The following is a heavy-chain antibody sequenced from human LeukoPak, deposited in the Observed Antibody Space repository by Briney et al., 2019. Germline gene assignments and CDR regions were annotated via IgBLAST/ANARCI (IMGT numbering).Heavy chain of an antibody. CDR1: GFTFSSYE. CDR2: ISSSGSTI. J-gene: IGHJ6*02. Sequence: GGSLRLSCAAPGFTFSSYEMNWVRQAPGKGLEWVSYISSSGSTIYYADSVKGRFTISRDNAKNSLYLQMNSLRAEDTAVYYCARDDPHLLLPAYYYYGMDVWGQGTTVTVPS. D-gene: IGHD3-22*01. V-gene: IGHV3-48*03. CDR3: ARDDPHLLLPAYYYYGMDV.